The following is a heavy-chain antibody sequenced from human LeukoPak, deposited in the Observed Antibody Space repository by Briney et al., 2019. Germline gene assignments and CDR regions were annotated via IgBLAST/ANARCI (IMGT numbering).Heavy chain of an antibody. CDR2: INPNSGGT. CDR3: VRGGDGNRRDFDY. V-gene: IGHV1-2*02. Sequence: ASVTVSCKASGYTFTAYYLHWVRQAPGQGLERMGWINPNSGGTNYAQKFQGRVTMTRDTSIRTAYMELSSLRSDDTAVYYCVRGGDGNRRDFDYWGRGTLVTVSS. J-gene: IGHJ4*02. CDR1: GYTFTAYY. D-gene: IGHD5-24*01.